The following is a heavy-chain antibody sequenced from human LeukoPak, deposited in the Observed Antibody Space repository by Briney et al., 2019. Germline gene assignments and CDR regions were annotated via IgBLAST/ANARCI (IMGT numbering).Heavy chain of an antibody. CDR3: ARGSRVVVVAATCFDY. CDR1: GYTFTSYD. D-gene: IGHD2-15*01. Sequence: ASVKVSCKASGYTFTSYDINWVRQATGQGLEWMGWMNPNSGNTGNAQKFQGRVTMTRNTSISTAYMELSSLRSEDTAVYYCARGSRVVVVAATCFDYWGQGTLVTVSS. J-gene: IGHJ4*02. CDR2: MNPNSGNT. V-gene: IGHV1-8*01.